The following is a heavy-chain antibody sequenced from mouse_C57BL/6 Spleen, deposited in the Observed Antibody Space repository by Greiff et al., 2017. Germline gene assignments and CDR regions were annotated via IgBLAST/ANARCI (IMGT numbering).Heavy chain of an antibody. CDR1: GYTFTSYW. Sequence: QVQLQQPGAELVKPGASVKLSCKASGYTFTSYWMHWVKQRPGQGLEWIGMIHPNSGSTNYNEKFKSKATLTVDKSSSTAYMQLSSLTSEDSAVYYCATINYGKNYFDYWGQGTTLTVSS. CDR3: ATINYGKNYFDY. CDR2: IHPNSGST. D-gene: IGHD2-1*01. V-gene: IGHV1-64*01. J-gene: IGHJ2*01.